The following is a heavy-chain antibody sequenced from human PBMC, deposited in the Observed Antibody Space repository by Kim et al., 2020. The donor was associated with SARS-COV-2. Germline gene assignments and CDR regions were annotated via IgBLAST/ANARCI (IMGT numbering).Heavy chain of an antibody. Sequence: ASVKVSCKASGYTFTGYYMHWVRQAPGQGLEWMGRINPNSGGTNYAQKFQGRVTMTRDTSISTAYMELSRLRSDDTVVYYCARGGIVATIGESSGWYSYWGQGTLVTVSS. J-gene: IGHJ4*02. CDR1: GYTFTGYY. D-gene: IGHD5-12*01. CDR2: INPNSGGT. CDR3: ARGGIVATIGESSGWYSY. V-gene: IGHV1-2*05.